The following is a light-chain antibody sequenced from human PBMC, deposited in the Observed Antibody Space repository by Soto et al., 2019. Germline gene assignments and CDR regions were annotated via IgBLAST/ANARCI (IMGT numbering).Light chain of an antibody. CDR3: QQSYSTPPRT. V-gene: IGKV1-39*01. J-gene: IGKJ1*01. Sequence: DIQMTQSPSSLSASVGDRVTITCRASQSISSYLNWYQQQPGKAPQLRISAASRLQSGVPSRCSGSGAGTAVTLTISSMQPEDFSTYYCQQSYSTPPRTCGQGTKV. CDR2: AAS. CDR1: QSISSY.